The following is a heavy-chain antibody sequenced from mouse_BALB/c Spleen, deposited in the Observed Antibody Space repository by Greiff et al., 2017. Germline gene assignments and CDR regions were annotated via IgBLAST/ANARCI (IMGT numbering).Heavy chain of an antibody. Sequence: EVNLVESGGGLVQPGGSRKLSCAASGFTFSSFGMHWVRQAPEKGLEWVAYISSGSSTIYYADTVKGRFTISRDNPKNTLFLQMTSLRSEDTAMYYCARSRWYAMDYWGQGNSVTVSS. CDR1: GFTFSSFG. CDR2: ISSGSSTI. CDR3: ARSRWYAMDY. V-gene: IGHV5-17*02. D-gene: IGHD1-1*02. J-gene: IGHJ4*01.